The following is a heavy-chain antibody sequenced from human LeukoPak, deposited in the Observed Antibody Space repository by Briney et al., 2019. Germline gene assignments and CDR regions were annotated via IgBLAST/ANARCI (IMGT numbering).Heavy chain of an antibody. CDR2: INHSGIT. V-gene: IGHV4-34*01. J-gene: IGHJ4*02. CDR1: GGSFSGYY. CDR3: ARSIVVVPAANPLFDY. D-gene: IGHD2-2*01. Sequence: PSETLSLTCTVYGGSFSGYYWSWIRQPPGKGLEWIGEINHSGITNYNPSLNTRVTISVDTSKNQFSLMLSSVTAADTAVYYCARSIVVVPAANPLFDYWGQGTMVTVSS.